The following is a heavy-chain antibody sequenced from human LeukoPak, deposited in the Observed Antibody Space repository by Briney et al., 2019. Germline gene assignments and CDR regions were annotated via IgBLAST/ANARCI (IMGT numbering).Heavy chain of an antibody. CDR3: ARGPNALH. Sequence: GGSLRLSCAASGFTFSSYGMHWVRQAPGKGLEWVAVISYDGSNKYSADSVKGRFTISRDNSKNTLYLQMNTLRAEDTAVYYCARGPNALHWGQGTLVTVSS. D-gene: IGHD1-1*01. CDR2: ISYDGSNK. J-gene: IGHJ4*02. CDR1: GFTFSSYG. V-gene: IGHV3-30*03.